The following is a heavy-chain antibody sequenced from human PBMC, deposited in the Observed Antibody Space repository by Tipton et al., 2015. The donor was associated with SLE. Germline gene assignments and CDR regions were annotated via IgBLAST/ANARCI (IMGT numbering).Heavy chain of an antibody. Sequence: LRLSCTVSGDLISHSNYYWGWIRQPPGKGLEWIASISYSGSTYYNPSLASRVTISVDTSKNQVPLRLSSVTAADTAVYYCARAIWGDFRQNGLFDLWGPGTQLTVSS. J-gene: IGHJ4*02. V-gene: IGHV4-39*06. CDR3: ARAIWGDFRQNGLFDL. CDR2: ISYSGST. D-gene: IGHD3-16*01. CDR1: GDLISHSNYY.